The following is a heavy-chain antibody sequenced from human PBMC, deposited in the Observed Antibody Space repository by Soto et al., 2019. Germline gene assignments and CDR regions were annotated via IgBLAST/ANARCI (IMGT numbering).Heavy chain of an antibody. J-gene: IGHJ4*01. CDR3: TKARCSGDTCYVPDY. CDR1: GFSVSSYT. V-gene: IGHV3-23*01. D-gene: IGHD2-15*01. Sequence: GGSLTLSCAASGFSVSSYTIAWVRQTPGKGLECVSSISGSGGSPYYADSVQGRCTISRDQYKNTVSLQMNSLRGEDTATYYCTKARCSGDTCYVPDYWGHGTLVPVSS. CDR2: ISGSGGSP.